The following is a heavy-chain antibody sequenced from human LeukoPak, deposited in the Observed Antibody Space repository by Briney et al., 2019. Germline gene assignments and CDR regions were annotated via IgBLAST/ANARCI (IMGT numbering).Heavy chain of an antibody. CDR1: GGSISSYY. CDR2: IYYSGST. V-gene: IGHV4-59*01. J-gene: IGHJ5*02. D-gene: IGHD5-12*01. CDR3: SRDLRGYSGYGTLDNRFDP. Sequence: SETLSLTCTVSGGSISSYYWSWIRQPPGKGLEWIGYIYYSGSTNYNPSLKSRVTISVDTSKNQVSLKLSSVTAADTAVYYCSRDLRGYSGYGTLDNRFDPWGQGTLVTVSS.